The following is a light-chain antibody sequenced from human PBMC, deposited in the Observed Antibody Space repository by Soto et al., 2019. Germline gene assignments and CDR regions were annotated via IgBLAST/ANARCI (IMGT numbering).Light chain of an antibody. J-gene: IGKJ4*01. CDR2: DVS. CDR3: QPYNNWPLT. CDR1: QSVSGY. Sequence: EIVFTQSPVTPSLSPGERALLSCKASQSVSGYLAWYQQKPGQAPRLLLYDVSNRATGIPARFSGSRSGPEFTLTINSLQSEDFAIYYCQPYNNWPLTFGGGTKVDIK. V-gene: IGKV3-11*01.